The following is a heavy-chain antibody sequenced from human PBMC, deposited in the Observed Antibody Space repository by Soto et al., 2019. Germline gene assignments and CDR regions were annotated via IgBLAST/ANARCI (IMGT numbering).Heavy chain of an antibody. V-gene: IGHV1-18*01. Sequence: AASVKVSCKASGYTFTSYGISWVRQAPGQGLEWMGWISAYNGNTNYAQKLQGRVTMTTDTSTSTAYMELRSLRSDDTAVYYCARTYDSSGYYDFDYWGQGTLVTVSS. J-gene: IGHJ4*02. CDR3: ARTYDSSGYYDFDY. D-gene: IGHD3-22*01. CDR2: ISAYNGNT. CDR1: GYTFTSYG.